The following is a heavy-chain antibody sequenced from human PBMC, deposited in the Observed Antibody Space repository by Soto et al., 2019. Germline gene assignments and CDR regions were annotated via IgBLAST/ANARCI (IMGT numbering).Heavy chain of an antibody. CDR3: ARAPYSSGWYGPEGAFDI. Sequence: SETLSLTCTVSGGSISSYYWSWIRQPAGKGLEWIGRIYTSGSTNYNPSLKSRVTMSVDTSKNQFSLKLSSVTAADTAVYYCARAPYSSGWYGPEGAFDIWGQGTMVTASS. J-gene: IGHJ3*02. CDR2: IYTSGST. CDR1: GGSISSYY. V-gene: IGHV4-4*07. D-gene: IGHD6-19*01.